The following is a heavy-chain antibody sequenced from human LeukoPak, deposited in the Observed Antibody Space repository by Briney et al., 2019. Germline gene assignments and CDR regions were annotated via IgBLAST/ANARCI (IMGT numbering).Heavy chain of an antibody. J-gene: IGHJ4*02. CDR1: GFTLSSNT. CDR3: AKSATVTSPFDY. D-gene: IGHD4-17*01. V-gene: IGHV3-21*01. CDR2: ISSSSSYI. Sequence: GGSLRLSCAASGFTLSSNTMNWVRQAPGKGLEWVSSISSSSSYIYYADSVKGRFTISRDNAKNSLFLQMNSLRAEDTAVYYCAKSATVTSPFDYWGQGTLVTVSS.